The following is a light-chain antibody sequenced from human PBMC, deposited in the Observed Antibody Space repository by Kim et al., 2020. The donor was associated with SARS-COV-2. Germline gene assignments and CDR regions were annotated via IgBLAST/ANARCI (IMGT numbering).Light chain of an antibody. CDR1: NLGDKY. CDR3: QAWDSSTAV. V-gene: IGLV3-1*01. J-gene: IGLJ3*02. CDR2: QDN. Sequence: SYELTQPPSVSVSPGQTASITCSGDNLGDKYACWYQQKSGQSPVVVIYQDNKRPSGIPERFSGSNSGNTATLTISGTQAMDEADYYCQAWDSSTAVFGGG.